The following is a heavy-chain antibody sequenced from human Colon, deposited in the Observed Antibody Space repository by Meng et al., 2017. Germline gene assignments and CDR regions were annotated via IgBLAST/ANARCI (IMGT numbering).Heavy chain of an antibody. CDR2: MWADGYTT. J-gene: IGHJ3*02. CDR1: GFTFSNHD. V-gene: IGHV3-33*01. CDR3: ARDLGITVTGPYNDVFDI. D-gene: IGHD6-19*01. Sequence: SCAASGFTFSNHDIHWVRQAPGKGLEWVAVMWADGYTTHYTDSVRSRFTTSRDSSKNTVYLQANSLRAEDTAVYYCARDLGITVTGPYNDVFDIWGQGTMVTVSS.